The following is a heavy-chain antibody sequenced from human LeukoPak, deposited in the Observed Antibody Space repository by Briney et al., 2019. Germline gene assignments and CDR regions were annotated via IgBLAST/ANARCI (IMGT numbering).Heavy chain of an antibody. J-gene: IGHJ3*02. CDR1: GGSISSGGYY. V-gene: IGHV4-31*03. CDR3: ARVKTYYDYVWGSYRPSDAFDI. Sequence: PQTLSLTCTVSGGSISSGGYYWSWIRQHPGKGLEWIGYIYYSGSTYYNPSLKSRVTISVDTSKNQFSLKLSSVTAADTAMYYCARVKTYYDYVWGSYRPSDAFDIWGQGTMVTVSS. CDR2: IYYSGST. D-gene: IGHD3-16*02.